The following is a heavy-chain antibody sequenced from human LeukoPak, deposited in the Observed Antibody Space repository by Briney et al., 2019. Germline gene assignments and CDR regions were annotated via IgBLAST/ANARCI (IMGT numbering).Heavy chain of an antibody. Sequence: SETLSLTCAVSGYSISSGYCWGWIRQPPGKGLEWFGSIYHSGATYYNPSLKSRVTISVDTSKNQFSLKLSSVTVADTAVYYCARAYYYDSSGYFDYWGQGALVTVSS. D-gene: IGHD3-22*01. CDR1: GYSISSGYC. CDR2: IYHSGAT. CDR3: ARAYYYDSSGYFDY. V-gene: IGHV4-38-2*01. J-gene: IGHJ4*02.